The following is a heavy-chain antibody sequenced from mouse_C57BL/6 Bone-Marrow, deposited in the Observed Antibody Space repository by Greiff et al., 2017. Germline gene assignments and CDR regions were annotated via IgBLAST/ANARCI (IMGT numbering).Heavy chain of an antibody. J-gene: IGHJ2*01. V-gene: IGHV1-64*01. CDR3: ARPNYHGSSHFDY. Sequence: QVQLQQPGAELVKPGASVKLSCKASGYTFTSYWMHWVQQRPGQGLEWIGMIHPYSGSTNYNEKFKSKATLTVYKSSSTAYMQLSSLTSEDAADYYCARPNYHGSSHFDYWGQGTTLTVYS. CDR1: GYTFTSYW. D-gene: IGHD1-1*01. CDR2: IHPYSGST.